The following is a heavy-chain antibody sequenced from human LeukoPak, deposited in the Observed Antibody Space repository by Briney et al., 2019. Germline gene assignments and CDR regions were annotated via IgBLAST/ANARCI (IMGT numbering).Heavy chain of an antibody. J-gene: IGHJ4*02. D-gene: IGHD3-22*01. CDR3: ATAPNYYDSSGLRLDY. CDR2: INPSGGST. V-gene: IGHV1-46*01. CDR1: GYTFTSYY. Sequence: ASVKVSCKASGYTFTSYYMHWVRQAPGEGLEWMGIINPSGGSTSYAQKFQGRVTMTRDMSTSTVYMELSSLRSEDTAVYYCATAPNYYDSSGLRLDYWGQGTLVTVSS.